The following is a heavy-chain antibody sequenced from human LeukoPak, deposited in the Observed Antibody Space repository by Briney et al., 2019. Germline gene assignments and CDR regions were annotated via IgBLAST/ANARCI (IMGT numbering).Heavy chain of an antibody. CDR3: AREAYGSGSYSDY. V-gene: IGHV3-7*01. Sequence: PGGSLRPSCAASGFTFSSYWMSWVRQAPGKGLEWVANIKQDGSEKYYVDSVKGRFTISRDNAKNSLYLQMNSLRAEDTAVYYCAREAYGSGSYSDYWGQGTLVTVSS. CDR2: IKQDGSEK. D-gene: IGHD3-10*01. CDR1: GFTFSSYW. J-gene: IGHJ4*02.